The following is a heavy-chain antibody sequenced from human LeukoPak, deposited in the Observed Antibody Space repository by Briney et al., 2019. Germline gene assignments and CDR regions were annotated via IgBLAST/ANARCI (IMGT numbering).Heavy chain of an antibody. CDR2: INHSGST. CDR1: GGSFSGYY. Sequence: SETLSLTCAVYGGSFSGYYWGWIRQPPGKGLEWIGEINHSGSTNYNPSLKSRVTISVDTSKNQFSLKLSSVTAADTAVYYCARAYYYDSSGYYYFDYWGQGTLVTVSS. D-gene: IGHD3-22*01. J-gene: IGHJ4*02. CDR3: ARAYYYDSSGYYYFDY. V-gene: IGHV4-34*01.